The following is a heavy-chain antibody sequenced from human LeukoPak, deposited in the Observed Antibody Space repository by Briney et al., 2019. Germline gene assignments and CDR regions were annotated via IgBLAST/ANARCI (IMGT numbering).Heavy chain of an antibody. V-gene: IGHV1-69*05. CDR3: ASRSAVGATGIGDY. Sequence: GSSVKVSCKASGGTFSSYAISWVRQAPGQGLEWMGRIIPIFGTANYAQKFQGRVTITTDESTSTAYMELSSLRSEDTAVYYCASRSAVGATGIGDYWGQGTLVTVSP. D-gene: IGHD1-26*01. J-gene: IGHJ4*02. CDR1: GGTFSSYA. CDR2: IIPIFGTA.